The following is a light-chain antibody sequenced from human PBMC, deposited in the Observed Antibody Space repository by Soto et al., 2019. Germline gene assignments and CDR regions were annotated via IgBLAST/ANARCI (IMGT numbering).Light chain of an antibody. CDR2: DEA. CDR3: QQYGSSPGLFT. CDR1: QNVTNTY. V-gene: IGKV3-20*01. J-gene: IGKJ3*01. Sequence: EIVLTQSPGTLSLSPGASATLSCRASQNVTNTYLAWYQQKPGKPPRRIIYDEASRASGIPDTFSGSGSGTDFTLTISRMEPEDFALYYCQQYGSSPGLFTFGPGTKVDIK.